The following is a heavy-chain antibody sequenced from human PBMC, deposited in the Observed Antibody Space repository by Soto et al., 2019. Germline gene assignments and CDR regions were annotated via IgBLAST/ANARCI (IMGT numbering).Heavy chain of an antibody. D-gene: IGHD3-3*01. V-gene: IGHV3-30-3*01. CDR3: ARDIRFLEWLLYHYYYYGMDV. CDR1: GFTFSSYA. J-gene: IGHJ6*02. CDR2: ISYDGSSK. Sequence: QVQLVESGGGVVQPGRSLRLSCAASGFTFSSYAMHWVRQAPGKGLEWVAVISYDGSSKYYADSVKGRFTISRDNSKNTLYLHMNSLRAEDTAVYYCARDIRFLEWLLYHYYYYGMDVWGQGTTVTVPS.